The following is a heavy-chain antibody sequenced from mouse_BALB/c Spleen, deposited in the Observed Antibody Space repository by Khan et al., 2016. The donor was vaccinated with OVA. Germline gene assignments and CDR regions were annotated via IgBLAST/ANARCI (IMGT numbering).Heavy chain of an antibody. J-gene: IGHJ2*01. CDR3: TRNGFGNDEKWDY. CDR1: GYTFTNYW. CDR2: IYPGNSDT. Sequence: EVQLQQSGTVLARPGASVKMSCKGSGYTFTNYWMHWVKQRPGQGLEWIGVIYPGNSDTNYNQKFKGKAKLTAVTSTSTAYMELNSLTNEDSAVYYCTRNGFGNDEKWDYWGQGTTLTVSS. D-gene: IGHD2-2*01. V-gene: IGHV1-5*01.